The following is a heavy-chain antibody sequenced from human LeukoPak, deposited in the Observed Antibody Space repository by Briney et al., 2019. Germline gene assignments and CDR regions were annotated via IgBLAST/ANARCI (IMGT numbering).Heavy chain of an antibody. CDR3: ARGGSYGYSDY. Sequence: SETLSLTCTVSGGSINNYWWSWIRQPPGKGLEWIGYIYYTGSTYYNPSLKSRVTISVDTSKNQFSLKLSSVTAADTAVYYCARGGSYGYSDYWGQGTLVTVSS. CDR2: IYYTGST. D-gene: IGHD5-18*01. V-gene: IGHV4-59*12. CDR1: GGSINNYW. J-gene: IGHJ4*02.